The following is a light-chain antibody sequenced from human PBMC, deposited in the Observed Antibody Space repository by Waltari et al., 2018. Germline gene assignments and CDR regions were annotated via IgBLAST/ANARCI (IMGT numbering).Light chain of an antibody. V-gene: IGKV1-39*01. J-gene: IGKJ2*01. CDR1: QTIRSH. CDR3: QQSHSPPYT. CDR2: AAS. Sequence: DIQMTQSPSSLSPSVGDRVTITCRASQTIRSHLNWYQQKPGKAPKRLIYAASSLQTGVPSRFSGSGSETEFTLAISSLQPDDFATYYCQQSHSPPYTFGQGTKLEIK.